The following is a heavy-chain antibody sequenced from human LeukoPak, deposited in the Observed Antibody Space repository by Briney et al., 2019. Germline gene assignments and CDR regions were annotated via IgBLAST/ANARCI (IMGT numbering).Heavy chain of an antibody. CDR2: ISSSTGTV. D-gene: IGHD5-12*01. CDR3: ARAGSHRNSGYDY. J-gene: IGHJ4*02. Sequence: GGFLRLSCAASGFTFSTYIMNWVRQAPGKGLEWVSYISSSTGTVYYADSVQGRFTISRDNAKNSLYLQVNSLRAEDTAVYYCARAGSHRNSGYDYWGQGTLVTVSS. CDR1: GFTFSTYI. V-gene: IGHV3-48*04.